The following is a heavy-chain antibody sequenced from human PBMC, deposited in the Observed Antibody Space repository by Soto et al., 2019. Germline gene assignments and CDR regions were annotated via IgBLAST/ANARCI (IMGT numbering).Heavy chain of an antibody. V-gene: IGHV4-34*01. D-gene: IGHD3-10*01. CDR2: INHSGST. J-gene: IGHJ5*02. CDR1: GGSFSGYY. CDR3: ARGKNYYGSESYYKTYNWFDP. Sequence: SETLSLTCAVYGGSFSGYYWSWIRQPPGKGLEWIGEINHSGSTNYNPSLKSRVTISVDTSKNQFSLKLSSVTAADTAVYYCARGKNYYGSESYYKTYNWFDPWGQGTLITAPQ.